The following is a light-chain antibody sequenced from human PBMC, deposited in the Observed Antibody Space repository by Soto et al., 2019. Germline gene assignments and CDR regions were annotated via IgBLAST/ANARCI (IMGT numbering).Light chain of an antibody. Sequence: EIVMTQSPGTVSVFPGETVTLSCGASQSVSGYLDWFHQKPGQAPRLVLLRIFTRAIGVPARFSGSGSGTDFTLTISSLEPEDFAVYYCQQRSSWPHPFGQGTRLEIK. CDR2: RIF. J-gene: IGKJ5*01. CDR3: QQRSSWPHP. V-gene: IGKV3-11*01. CDR1: QSVSGY.